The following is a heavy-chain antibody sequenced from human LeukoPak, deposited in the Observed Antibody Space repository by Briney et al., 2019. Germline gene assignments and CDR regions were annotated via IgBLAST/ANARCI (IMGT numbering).Heavy chain of an antibody. D-gene: IGHD1-20*01. Sequence: GGSLRLSCTASRFTFSSYGMYWVRQAPGKGLEWVAVISYDGSNKYYADSVKGRFTISRDNSKNTLYLQMNSLRAEDTAVYYCANTGGISGTCLYYFDYWGQGTLVTVSS. CDR2: ISYDGSNK. V-gene: IGHV3-30*18. J-gene: IGHJ4*02. CDR1: RFTFSSYG. CDR3: ANTGGISGTCLYYFDY.